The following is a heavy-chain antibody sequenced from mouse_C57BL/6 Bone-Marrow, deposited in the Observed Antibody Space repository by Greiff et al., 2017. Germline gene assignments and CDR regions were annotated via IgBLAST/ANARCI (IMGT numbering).Heavy chain of an antibody. D-gene: IGHD2-3*01. CDR3: ARGPLLFDY. CDR2: INPYNGGT. J-gene: IGHJ4*01. CDR1: GYTFTDYY. Sequence: EVQLQQSGPVLVKPGASVKMSCKASGYTFTDYYMNWVKQSHGKSLEWIGVINPYNGGTSYNQKFKGKATLTVDKSSSTAYMELNSLTSEDSAVYYCARGPLLFDYGGQGTSVTVSS. V-gene: IGHV1-19*01.